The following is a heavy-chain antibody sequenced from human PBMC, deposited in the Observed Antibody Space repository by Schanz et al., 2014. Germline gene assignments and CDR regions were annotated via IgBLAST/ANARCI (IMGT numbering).Heavy chain of an antibody. Sequence: QVQLVQSGAEVKKPGASVKVSCKAPGYTFTSHGISWARQPPGQGLEWMGWITAYNGDTNYALKLQGRVTMTTDTSTGTAYMELRSLRSDDTALYYCTRGGYSYALSAFDIWGQGTMVTVSS. V-gene: IGHV1-18*01. D-gene: IGHD5-18*01. CDR3: TRGGYSYALSAFDI. CDR1: GYTFTSHG. CDR2: ITAYNGDT. J-gene: IGHJ3*02.